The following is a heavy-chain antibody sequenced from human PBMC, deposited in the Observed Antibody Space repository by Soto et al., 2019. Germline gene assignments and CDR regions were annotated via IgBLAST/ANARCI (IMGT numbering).Heavy chain of an antibody. CDR2: ISAYNGNT. CDR1: GYTFTSYG. Sequence: ASVKVSCKASGYTFTSYGISWVRQAPGQGLEWMGWISAYNGNTNYAQKLQGRVTMTTDTSTSTAYMELRSLRSEDTAVYYCASLMSSGYYYGMDVWGQGTTVTVSS. J-gene: IGHJ6*02. V-gene: IGHV1-18*01. CDR3: ASLMSSGYYYGMDV. D-gene: IGHD3-10*01.